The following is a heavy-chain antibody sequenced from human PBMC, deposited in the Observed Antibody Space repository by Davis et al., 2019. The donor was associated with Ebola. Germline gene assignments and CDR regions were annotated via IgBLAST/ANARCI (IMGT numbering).Heavy chain of an antibody. V-gene: IGHV3-23*01. CDR2: ISVNGGST. D-gene: IGHD3-10*01. Sequence: GESLKISCAASGFTFSSSAMSWVRQAPGKGLEWVSSISVNGGSTYYADSVKGRFTISRDNSKNSLYLQMNSLRAEDTAVYYCARRYYGSGTYYKDYWGQGTLVTVSS. J-gene: IGHJ4*02. CDR1: GFTFSSSA. CDR3: ARRYYGSGTYYKDY.